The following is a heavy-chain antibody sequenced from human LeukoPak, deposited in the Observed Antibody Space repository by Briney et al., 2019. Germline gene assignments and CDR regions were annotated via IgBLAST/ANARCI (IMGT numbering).Heavy chain of an antibody. CDR3: AREMSGYSVFDP. Sequence: SETLSLTCTVSSGSNSSYYWSWIRQPPGKGLEWIGFIHYSGSTNYNPSLKSRVTISVDTSKNQFSLRLTSVTAADTAVYYCAREMSGYSVFDPWGQGTLVTVSS. D-gene: IGHD5-12*01. CDR2: IHYSGST. CDR1: SGSNSSYY. J-gene: IGHJ5*02. V-gene: IGHV4-59*01.